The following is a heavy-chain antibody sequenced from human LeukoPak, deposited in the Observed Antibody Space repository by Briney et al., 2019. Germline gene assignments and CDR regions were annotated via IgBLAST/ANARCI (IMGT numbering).Heavy chain of an antibody. Sequence: SETLSLTCTVSGGSVNSDYWSWIRQPPGKGLEWIGYISYSGNTNYNPSLKSRVTMSVDTSKNQFSLKLTSVTAADTAMYYCASRRTYCSTTSCSNGGLDYWGQGTLVTVSS. D-gene: IGHD2-2*01. CDR1: GGSVNSDY. CDR2: ISYSGNT. V-gene: IGHV4-59*02. CDR3: ASRRTYCSTTSCSNGGLDY. J-gene: IGHJ4*02.